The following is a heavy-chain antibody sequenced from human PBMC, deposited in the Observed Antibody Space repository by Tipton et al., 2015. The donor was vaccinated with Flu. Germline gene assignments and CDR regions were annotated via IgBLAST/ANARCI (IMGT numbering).Heavy chain of an antibody. CDR2: IYFTGST. Sequence: TLSLTCTVSGGSISSHYWSWIRQPPGKGLEWIGYIYFTGSTNYNPSLKSRVTISVDMSKNQFSLKLTSVTAADTAVYYCSRGGGSPSYWGQGILVTVSS. CDR1: GGSISSHY. CDR3: SRGGGSPSY. D-gene: IGHD2-15*01. J-gene: IGHJ4*02. V-gene: IGHV4-59*11.